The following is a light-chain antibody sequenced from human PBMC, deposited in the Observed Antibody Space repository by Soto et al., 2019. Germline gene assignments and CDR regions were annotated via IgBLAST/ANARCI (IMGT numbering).Light chain of an antibody. Sequence: QSALAQPASVSGSPGQSITISCTGSFSDIAVFNYVSWYQQYPGRAPKLLIYQVTSRASGVSHRFSGSKSGNTASLTISGLQPEDEAEYYCNSYSSTNSYVFGTGTEVTV. CDR1: FSDIAVFNY. J-gene: IGLJ1*01. CDR2: QVT. CDR3: NSYSSTNSYV. V-gene: IGLV2-14*01.